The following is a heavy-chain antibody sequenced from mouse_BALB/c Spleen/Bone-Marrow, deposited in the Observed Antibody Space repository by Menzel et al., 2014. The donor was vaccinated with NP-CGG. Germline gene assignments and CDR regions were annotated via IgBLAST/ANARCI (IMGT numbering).Heavy chain of an antibody. Sequence: QVQLKQSGTELVRPGTSVKISCKASGYAFTNYWLGWVKQRPGHGLEWIGDIYPGSGNTYYNEKFKGKVTLTADKSSSTAYMQLGGLTSEDSAVYFCTRRRSLDYWGQGTTLTVSS. CDR3: TRRRSLDY. V-gene: IGHV1-63*01. J-gene: IGHJ2*01. CDR2: IYPGSGNT. CDR1: GYAFTNYW.